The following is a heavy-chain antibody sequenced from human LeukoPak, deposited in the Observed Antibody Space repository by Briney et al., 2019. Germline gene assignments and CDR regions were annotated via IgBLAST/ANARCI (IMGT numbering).Heavy chain of an antibody. Sequence: GGSLRLSCAASGFTFSSYGMHWVRQAPGKGLEWVAVISYDGSNKYYADSVKGRFTISRDNSKSTLYLQMNSLRAEDTAVYYCAKDGRRRSLDSGSYLLDYWGQGTLVTVSS. D-gene: IGHD1-26*01. CDR1: GFTFSSYG. CDR2: ISYDGSNK. J-gene: IGHJ4*02. V-gene: IGHV3-30*18. CDR3: AKDGRRRSLDSGSYLLDY.